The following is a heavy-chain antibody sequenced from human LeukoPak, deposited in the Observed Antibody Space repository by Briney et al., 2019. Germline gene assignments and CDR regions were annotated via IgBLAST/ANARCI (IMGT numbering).Heavy chain of an antibody. D-gene: IGHD3-10*01. CDR2: ISGSGGST. Sequence: PGGSLRLSCAASGFTFSSYAMSWVRQAPGKGLEWVSAISGSGGSTYYADSVKGRFTISRNNAKNTLYLQMNSLRAEDTAVYYCANMEGALDYWGQGTLVTVSS. V-gene: IGHV3-23*01. CDR1: GFTFSSYA. CDR3: ANMEGALDY. J-gene: IGHJ4*02.